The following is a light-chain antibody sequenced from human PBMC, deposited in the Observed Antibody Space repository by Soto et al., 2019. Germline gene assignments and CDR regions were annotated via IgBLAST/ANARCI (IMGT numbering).Light chain of an antibody. Sequence: EMVLTQSPGTLSLSPGEIATLSFSASQSVSANYLAWYQQKPGQAPRLLINGASSRATGIPDRFSGSGSGTDFTLTISRLEPEDFAVYYCQQYGSSSWTFGQGTKV. J-gene: IGKJ1*01. V-gene: IGKV3-20*01. CDR1: QSVSANY. CDR2: GAS. CDR3: QQYGSSSWT.